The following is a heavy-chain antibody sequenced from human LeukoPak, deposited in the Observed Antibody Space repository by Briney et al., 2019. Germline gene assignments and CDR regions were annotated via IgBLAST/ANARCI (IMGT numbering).Heavy chain of an antibody. V-gene: IGHV3-23*01. CDR1: GFTFASYG. CDR3: AIMHGYYDGTGYWVQ. D-gene: IGHD3-22*01. Sequence: GGSLRLSRAASGFTFASYGISWVRQAPGKGLEWVSFITTNGGRTSYADSVEGRFTISRDNPRNTLYMQMNSLRDEDTAVYYCAIMHGYYDGTGYWVQWGQGTLVTVSS. J-gene: IGHJ1*01. CDR2: ITTNGGRT.